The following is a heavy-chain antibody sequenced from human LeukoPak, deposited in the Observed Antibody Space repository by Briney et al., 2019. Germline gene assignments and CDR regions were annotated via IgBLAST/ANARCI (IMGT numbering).Heavy chain of an antibody. V-gene: IGHV6-1*01. Sequence: SQTLSLTCVVSGDSVSSKNGAWNWIRQSPSRGLEWLGRTYYRSKWYNDYAESMEGRMTISQDTSKNQYSLHLNSVTPDDTAVYCCARDFGTTGWHTFDYWGQGTLVTVSS. D-gene: IGHD6-19*01. CDR3: ARDFGTTGWHTFDY. J-gene: IGHJ4*02. CDR2: TYYRSKWYN. CDR1: GDSVSSKNGA.